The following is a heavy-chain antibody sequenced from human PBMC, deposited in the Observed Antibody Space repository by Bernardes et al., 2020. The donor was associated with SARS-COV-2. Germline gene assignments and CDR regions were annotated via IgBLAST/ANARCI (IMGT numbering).Heavy chain of an antibody. CDR3: ATDEAYYSYGMDV. CDR1: GFTSRGYA. Sequence: SLRPACKATGFTSRGYAISWARQAPGKGLEWVSPISRTGGSTYSAVAVKGRFTLSRDNCKNTLYLQMNSLIAEDTAVYYCATDEAYYSYGMDVWGQGTTVTGSS. V-gene: IGHV3-23*01. CDR2: ISRTGGST. J-gene: IGHJ6*02.